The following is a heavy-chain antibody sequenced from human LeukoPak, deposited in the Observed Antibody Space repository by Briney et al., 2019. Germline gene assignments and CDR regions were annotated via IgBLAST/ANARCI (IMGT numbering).Heavy chain of an antibody. Sequence: SETLSLTGTVTGGSISSHYWSWIRQPPGKGLEWIGYIYYSGSTNYNPSLKSRVTISVETSKNQFSLKLSSVTAADTAVYYCARRAVILAFDIWGQGTMVTVSS. J-gene: IGHJ3*02. CDR3: ARRAVILAFDI. CDR1: GGSISSHY. CDR2: IYYSGST. D-gene: IGHD3-9*01. V-gene: IGHV4-59*11.